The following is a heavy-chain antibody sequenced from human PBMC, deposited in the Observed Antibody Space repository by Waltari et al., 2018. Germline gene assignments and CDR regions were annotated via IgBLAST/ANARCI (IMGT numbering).Heavy chain of an antibody. V-gene: IGHV4-39*07. CDR2: IYYSWST. D-gene: IGHD1-26*01. CDR1: GGSISSSSYY. Sequence: QLQLQESGPGLVKPSETLSLTCTVSGGSISSSSYYWGWFRQPPGKGLEWIGSIYYSWSTYYNPSLKSRVTISVDTAKNQFSLKLSSVTAADTAVYYCARHGVGGSYRSGWFDPWGQGTLVTVSS. CDR3: ARHGVGGSYRSGWFDP. J-gene: IGHJ5*02.